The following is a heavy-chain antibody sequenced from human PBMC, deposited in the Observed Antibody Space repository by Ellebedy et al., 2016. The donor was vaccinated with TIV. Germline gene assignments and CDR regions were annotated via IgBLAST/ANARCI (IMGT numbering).Heavy chain of an antibody. CDR2: IYFSGST. CDR3: ARQGMARYFDWTFDY. Sequence: MPSETLSLTCSVSGGSINNYYWTWIRQPPGKGLEWIGYIYFSGSTNYNPSLKSRVTISVDTSTNQFSLNLSSLTAADTAVYYCARQGMARYFDWTFDYWGQGTLVTVSS. CDR1: GGSINNYY. D-gene: IGHD3-9*01. V-gene: IGHV4-59*08. J-gene: IGHJ4*02.